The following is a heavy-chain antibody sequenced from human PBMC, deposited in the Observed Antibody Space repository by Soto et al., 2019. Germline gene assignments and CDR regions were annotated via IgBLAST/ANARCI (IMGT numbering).Heavy chain of an antibody. CDR2: ISAYNGNT. CDR3: ARDQSTGYSYGYWFY. D-gene: IGHD5-18*01. V-gene: IGHV1-18*01. Sequence: GASVKVSCKASGYTFTSYGISWVRQAPGQGLEWMGWISAYNGNTNYAQKLQGRVTMTTDTSTSTAYMELRSLRSDDTAVYYCARDQSTGYSYGYWFYWGQGTLVTVSS. CDR1: GYTFTSYG. J-gene: IGHJ4*02.